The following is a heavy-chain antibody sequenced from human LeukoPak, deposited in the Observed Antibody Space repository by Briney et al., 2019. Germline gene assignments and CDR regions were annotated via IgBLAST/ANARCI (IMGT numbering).Heavy chain of an antibody. V-gene: IGHV3-53*01. CDR1: GFSVISNY. CDR2: IYSDGST. CDR3: ARATLDN. Sequence: GGSLRLSCAASGFSVISNYISWVRQAPGKGLEWVSVIYSDGSTKYADSVKARFTISSDNSKNTVYLQMNSLRVEDTAVYYCARATLDNWGQGTLVTVSS. J-gene: IGHJ4*02.